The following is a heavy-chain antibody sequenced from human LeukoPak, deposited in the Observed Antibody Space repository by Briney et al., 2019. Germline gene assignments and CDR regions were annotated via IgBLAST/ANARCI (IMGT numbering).Heavy chain of an antibody. CDR3: AKRPKYLGNYYFDY. CDR1: AFAFSSYA. J-gene: IGHJ4*02. D-gene: IGHD1-7*01. Sequence: GGSLRLSCAASAFAFSSYAMSWVRQAPGKGLEWVSAISGSGGSTYYADSVKGRFTISRDNSKNTLYLQMNSLRAEDTAVYYCAKRPKYLGNYYFDYWGQGTLVTVSS. CDR2: ISGSGGST. V-gene: IGHV3-23*01.